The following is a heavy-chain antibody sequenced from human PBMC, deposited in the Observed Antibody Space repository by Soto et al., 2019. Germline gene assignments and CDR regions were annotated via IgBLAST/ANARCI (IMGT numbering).Heavy chain of an antibody. Sequence: PGGSLRLSCAASGFTFSSYSMNWFRQAPGKGLEWVSSISSSRSYIYYADSVKGRFTISRGNAKNSLYLQMNTLRAEDTAVYYCARDQSERISGWYFDYWGQGTLVTVSS. CDR2: ISSSRSYI. J-gene: IGHJ4*02. D-gene: IGHD6-19*01. CDR3: ARDQSERISGWYFDY. CDR1: GFTFSSYS. V-gene: IGHV3-21*01.